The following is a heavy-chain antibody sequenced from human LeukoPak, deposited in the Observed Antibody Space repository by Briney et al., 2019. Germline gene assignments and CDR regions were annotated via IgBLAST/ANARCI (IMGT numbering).Heavy chain of an antibody. CDR2: ISTDRAIT. J-gene: IGHJ4*02. CDR3: AKGGYGCVSRSLFDY. V-gene: IGHV3-74*01. CDR1: GFTFTSVW. D-gene: IGHD5-18*01. Sequence: GGSLRLSCAASGFTFTSVWMHWFRQAPGRGLVWISRISTDRAITGYADSVKGRFTISADDSRNTLYLQMNSLTVEDTAVYYCAKGGYGCVSRSLFDYWGQGTLVTVSS.